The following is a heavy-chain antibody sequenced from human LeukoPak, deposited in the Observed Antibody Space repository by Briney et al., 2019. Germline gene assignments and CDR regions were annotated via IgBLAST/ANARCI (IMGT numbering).Heavy chain of an antibody. Sequence: GGSLRLSCAASGFTFSSHHFHWVRQAPGKGLEWVSSISSDSSSFKYYAHSVQGRFTISRDNARNSMYLQMNSLRAEDTAVYYCARVADFWSGYKNWFDPWGQGTLVTVSS. CDR1: GFTFSSHH. CDR3: ARVADFWSGYKNWFDP. D-gene: IGHD3-3*01. CDR2: ISSDSSSFK. V-gene: IGHV3-21*04. J-gene: IGHJ5*02.